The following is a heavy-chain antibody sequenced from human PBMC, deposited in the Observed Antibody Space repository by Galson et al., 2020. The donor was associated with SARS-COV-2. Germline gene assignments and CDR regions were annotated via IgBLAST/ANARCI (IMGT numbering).Heavy chain of an antibody. CDR3: ARAENFFRVGTAGRMGYVDY. CDR1: GGSFSGYY. CDR2: INSSGST. V-gene: IGHV4-34*01. D-gene: IGHD2-21*02. Sequence: SETLSLTCAVYGGSFSGYYWSWIRQPPGKGLEWIGEINSSGSTNYNPSLKSRVTISVDTSKNHFSLKLSAVTAADTAVYYCARAENFFRVGTAGRMGYVDYWGRGTLATVSS. J-gene: IGHJ4*02.